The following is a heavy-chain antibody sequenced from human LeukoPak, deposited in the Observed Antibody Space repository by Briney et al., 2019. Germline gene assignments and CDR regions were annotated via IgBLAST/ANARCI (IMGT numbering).Heavy chain of an antibody. V-gene: IGHV5-51*01. D-gene: IGHD6-6*01. CDR1: GDTFTSYW. Sequence: GESLKISCKGSGDTFTSYWIAWVRQMPGKGLEWMGIIYPGDSDTRYSPSFQGQVTISADKSISTAYLQWSSLKASDTAMYYCASGGRSSSGGYDYWGQGTLVTASS. CDR2: IYPGDSDT. J-gene: IGHJ4*02. CDR3: ASGGRSSSGGYDY.